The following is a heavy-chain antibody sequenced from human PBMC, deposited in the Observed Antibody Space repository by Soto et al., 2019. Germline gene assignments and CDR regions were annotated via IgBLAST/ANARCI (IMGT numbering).Heavy chain of an antibody. CDR1: GYTLTELS. CDR2: FDPEDGET. Sequence: QVQLVQSGAEVKKPGASVKVSCKVSGYTLTELSMHWVRQAPGKGLEWMXGFDPEDGETIYAQKFQGRVTMTEDTSTDTAYMXLXSLRSEDTAVYYXAXXXMXVXGVITHNWFDPWGQGTLVTVSS. CDR3: AXXXMXVXGVITHNWFDP. D-gene: IGHD3-10*01. V-gene: IGHV1-24*01. J-gene: IGHJ5*02.